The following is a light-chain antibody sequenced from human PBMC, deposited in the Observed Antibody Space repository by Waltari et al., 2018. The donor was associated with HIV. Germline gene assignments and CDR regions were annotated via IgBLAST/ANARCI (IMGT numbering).Light chain of an antibody. CDR3: QQYHSWPWT. Sequence: ETVTTQPPATSAAAPGERATTSCRASQTIGANVAWYKQKVGHAPRLLIFGASTRDTAIPDRFSGSGSGTDFTLTITSLQSEDFAVYYCQQYHSWPWTFGQGTRVEV. J-gene: IGKJ1*01. CDR2: GAS. CDR1: QTIGAN. V-gene: IGKV3-15*01.